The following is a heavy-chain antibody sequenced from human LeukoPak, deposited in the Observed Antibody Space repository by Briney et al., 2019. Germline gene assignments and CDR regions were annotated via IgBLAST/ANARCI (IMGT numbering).Heavy chain of an antibody. V-gene: IGHV3-21*01. D-gene: IGHD2-2*01. CDR2: ISSSSSYI. Sequence: GGSLRLSCAASGFTFSSYSMNWVRQAPGKGLEWVSSISSSSSYIYYADSVKGRFTISRDNAKNSLYLQMNSLRAEDTAVYYCARGYCSSTSCPGIDYWGQGTLVTVSS. J-gene: IGHJ4*02. CDR1: GFTFSSYS. CDR3: ARGYCSSTSCPGIDY.